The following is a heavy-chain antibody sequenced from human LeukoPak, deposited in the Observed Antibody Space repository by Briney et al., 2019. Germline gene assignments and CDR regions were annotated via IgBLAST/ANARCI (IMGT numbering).Heavy chain of an antibody. J-gene: IGHJ4*02. CDR2: INAGNGST. V-gene: IGHV1-3*01. D-gene: IGHD3-9*01. CDR1: GYTFTSYA. CDR3: ARDPVLGRRNFDPGYYFDY. Sequence: ASVKVSCKASGYTFTSYAMHWVRQAPEQRLEWMGWINAGNGSTKYSQKFQGRVTITRDTSASTAYMELSSLRSEDTAVYYCARDPVLGRRNFDPGYYFDYWGQGTLVTVSS.